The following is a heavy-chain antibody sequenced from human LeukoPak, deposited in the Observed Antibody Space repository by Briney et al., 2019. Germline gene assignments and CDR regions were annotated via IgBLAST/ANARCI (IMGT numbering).Heavy chain of an antibody. CDR2: INLSGSST. D-gene: IGHD3-10*01. CDR3: ARDKINMVRGVWDY. Sequence: ASVKVSCKASGYTFTSYYMHWVRQAPGQGLEGVGIINLSGSSTSYAQKFQGRVTMTRDTSTSTVYMELSSLRSEDTAVYYCARDKINMVRGVWDYWGQGTLVTVSS. J-gene: IGHJ4*02. CDR1: GYTFTSYY. V-gene: IGHV1-46*01.